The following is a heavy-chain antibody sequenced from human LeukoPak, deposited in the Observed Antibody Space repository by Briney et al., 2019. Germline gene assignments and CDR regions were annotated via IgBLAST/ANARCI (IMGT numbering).Heavy chain of an antibody. D-gene: IGHD3-9*01. CDR2: MNPNSGNS. J-gene: IGHJ6*02. CDR1: GYTFTTYD. Sequence: GASVKVSCKASGYTFTTYDINWVRQATGQGLEWMGWMNPNSGNSDYAQKFQGRDTMTRNTAISTAYMELSSPIYEGKAVYYPARALPIGRRWLRPVGFSPGMDGWGQGTSVTASS. V-gene: IGHV1-8*01. CDR3: ARALPIGRRWLRPVGFSPGMDG.